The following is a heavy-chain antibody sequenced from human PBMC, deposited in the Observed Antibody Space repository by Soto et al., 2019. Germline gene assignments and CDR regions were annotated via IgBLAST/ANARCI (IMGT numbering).Heavy chain of an antibody. V-gene: IGHV1-2*04. CDR1: GYTFTGDY. J-gene: IGHJ5*02. CDR2: INPNSGGT. CDR3: ARDLSRDRLAAAGTGWFDP. Sequence: ASVKVSCKASGYTFTGDYMHWVRQAPGEGLEWMGWINPNSGGTNYAQKFQGWVTMTRDTSISTAYMELSRLRSDDTAVYYCARDLSRDRLAAAGTGWFDPWGQGTLVTVSS. D-gene: IGHD6-13*01.